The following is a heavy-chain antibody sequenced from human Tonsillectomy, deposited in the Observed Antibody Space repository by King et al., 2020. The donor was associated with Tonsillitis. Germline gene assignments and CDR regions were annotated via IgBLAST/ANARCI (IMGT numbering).Heavy chain of an antibody. CDR1: GYRFTNYW. CDR2: IYPGDSDT. Sequence: AQLVQSGAEVKKTGESLKISCQGSGYRFTNYWIGWVRQMPGKGLEWVGFIYPGDSDTRYSPSFQGQVTISADKSIGTAYLQWRSLKASDTAIYYCARFVFGIDLRAGYLDLWGRGTLVTVSS. CDR3: ARFVFGIDLRAGYLDL. D-gene: IGHD1-14*01. J-gene: IGHJ2*01. V-gene: IGHV5-51*01.